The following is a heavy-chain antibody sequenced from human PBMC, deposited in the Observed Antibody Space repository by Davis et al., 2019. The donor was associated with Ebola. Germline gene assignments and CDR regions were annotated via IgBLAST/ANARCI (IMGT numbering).Heavy chain of an antibody. J-gene: IGHJ4*02. V-gene: IGHV1-18*01. Sequence: AASVKVSCKASGYTFTRYGISWVRQAPGQGLEWMGWISAYNGNTNYAQKLQGRVTMTTDTSTSTAYMELRSLRSDDTAVYYCARGVTMVQGVTPFDYWGQGTLVTVSS. CDR1: GYTFTRYG. CDR2: ISAYNGNT. D-gene: IGHD3-10*01. CDR3: ARGVTMVQGVTPFDY.